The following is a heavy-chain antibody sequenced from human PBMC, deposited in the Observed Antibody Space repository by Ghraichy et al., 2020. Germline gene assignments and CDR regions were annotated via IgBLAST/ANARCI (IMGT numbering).Heavy chain of an antibody. CDR3: AREVDLSITMVRGHRGWFDP. D-gene: IGHD3-10*01. Sequence: SVKVSCKASGGTFSSYAISWVRQAPGQGLEWMGGIIPIFGTANYAQKFQGRVTITADESTSTAYMELSSLRSEDTAVYYCAREVDLSITMVRGHRGWFDPWGQGTLVTVSS. V-gene: IGHV1-69*13. CDR2: IIPIFGTA. J-gene: IGHJ5*02. CDR1: GGTFSSYA.